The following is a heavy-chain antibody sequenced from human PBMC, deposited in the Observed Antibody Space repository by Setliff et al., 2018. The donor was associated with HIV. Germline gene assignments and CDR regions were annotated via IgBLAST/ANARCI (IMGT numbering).Heavy chain of an antibody. Sequence: SETLSLTCTVSGGSISSYYWSWIRQPPGKGLEWLGHIYSSGSTNYNPSLKSRVTISVDTSKNQFSLRLTSVTAADTAVYFCAGDYAGSGRPFDYWGQGISVTVSS. J-gene: IGHJ4*02. V-gene: IGHV4-4*09. D-gene: IGHD2-15*01. CDR1: GGSISSYY. CDR3: AGDYAGSGRPFDY. CDR2: IYSSGST.